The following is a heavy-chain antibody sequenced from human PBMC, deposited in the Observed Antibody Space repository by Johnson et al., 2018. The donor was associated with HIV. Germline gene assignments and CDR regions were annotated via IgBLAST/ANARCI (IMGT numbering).Heavy chain of an antibody. CDR3: AKVPSAVWFGEVI. Sequence: QVQLVESGGGAVRPGGSLRLSCVVSGFTFEDYGMHWVRQAPGKGLEGVAFIRSDGSNKYYGDSVKGRFTISRDNSKNTLYLQMMSLRTEDTAVYFCAKVPSAVWFGEVIWGQGTMVTVSS. CDR2: IRSDGSNK. D-gene: IGHD3-10*01. V-gene: IGHV3-30*02. CDR1: GFTFEDYG. J-gene: IGHJ3*02.